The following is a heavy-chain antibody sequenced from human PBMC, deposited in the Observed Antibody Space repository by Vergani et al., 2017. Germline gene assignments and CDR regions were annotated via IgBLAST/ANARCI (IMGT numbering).Heavy chain of an antibody. CDR2: ISSSSSTI. CDR3: ARHVALRAGYFDY. CDR1: GFTFSSYS. V-gene: IGHV3-48*01. J-gene: IGHJ4*02. D-gene: IGHD6-19*01. Sequence: EVQLVESGGGLVQPGGPLRLSCAASGFTFSSYSMNWVRQAPGKGLEWVSYISSSSSTIYYADSVKGRFTISRDNAKNSLYLQMNSLRAEDTAVYYCARHVALRAGYFDYWGQGTLVTVSS.